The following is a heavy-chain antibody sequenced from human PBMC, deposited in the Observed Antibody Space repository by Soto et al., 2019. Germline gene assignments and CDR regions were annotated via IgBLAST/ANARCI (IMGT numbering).Heavy chain of an antibody. D-gene: IGHD6-13*01. CDR3: ARYFVAAALTYNDY. CDR2: ISSSSSYI. V-gene: IGHV3-21*01. J-gene: IGHJ4*02. Sequence: EVQLVESGGGLVKPGGSLRLSCAASGFTFSSYSMNWVCRAPGKGLEWVSSISSSSSYIYYADSVKGRFTISRDNAKNSLYLQMNSLRAEDTAVYYCARYFVAAALTYNDYWGQGTLVTVSS. CDR1: GFTFSSYS.